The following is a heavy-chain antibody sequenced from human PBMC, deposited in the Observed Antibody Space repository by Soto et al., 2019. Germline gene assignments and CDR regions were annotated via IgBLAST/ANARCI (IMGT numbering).Heavy chain of an antibody. Sequence: ASVKVSCKASRYTFTGYYMHWVRQAPGQGPEWMGWINPNSGGTNYAQKFQGWVTMTRDTSISTAYMELSRLRSDDTAVYYCARDVEYSSSSVWFDPWGQGTLVTVSS. CDR1: RYTFTGYY. J-gene: IGHJ5*02. CDR3: ARDVEYSSSSVWFDP. CDR2: INPNSGGT. V-gene: IGHV1-2*04. D-gene: IGHD6-6*01.